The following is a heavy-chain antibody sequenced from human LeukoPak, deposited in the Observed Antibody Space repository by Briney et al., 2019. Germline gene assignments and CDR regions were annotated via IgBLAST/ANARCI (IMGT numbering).Heavy chain of an antibody. J-gene: IGHJ4*02. CDR3: ARVGPRIAGGVPFDY. V-gene: IGHV4-59*11. D-gene: IGHD6-13*01. Sequence: SETLSLTCTVSGGSISSHYWSWIRQPPGKGLEWIGYIYCSGSTNYNPSLKSRVTISVDTSKNQFSLKLSSVTAADTAVYYCARVGPRIAGGVPFDYWGQGTLVTVSS. CDR1: GGSISSHY. CDR2: IYCSGST.